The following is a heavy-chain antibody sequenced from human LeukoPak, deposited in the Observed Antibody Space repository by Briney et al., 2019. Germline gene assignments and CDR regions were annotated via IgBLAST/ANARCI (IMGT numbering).Heavy chain of an antibody. D-gene: IGHD6-6*01. CDR2: IYYSGST. V-gene: IGHV4-39*01. J-gene: IGHJ4*02. CDR3: AKSLSSIAARMFD. CDR1: GGSISSSSYY. Sequence: PSETLSLTCTVSGGSISSSSYYWGWIRQPPGKGLEWIGSIYYSGSTYYNPSLKSRVTISVDTSKNQFSLKLSSVTAADTSVYYCAKSLSSIAARMFDWGQGTLVTVSS.